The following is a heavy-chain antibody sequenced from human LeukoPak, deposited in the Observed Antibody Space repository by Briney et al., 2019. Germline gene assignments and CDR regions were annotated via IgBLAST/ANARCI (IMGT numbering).Heavy chain of an antibody. J-gene: IGHJ4*02. CDR1: GFTFSSYE. Sequence: GGSLRLSCAASGFTFSSYEMNWVRQAPGKGLEWVSYISSSGSTIYYADSVKGRSTISRDNAKNSLYLQMNSLRAEDTAVYYCARDESMVRGAGVYWGQGTLVTVSS. D-gene: IGHD3-10*01. CDR3: ARDESMVRGAGVY. V-gene: IGHV3-48*03. CDR2: ISSSGSTI.